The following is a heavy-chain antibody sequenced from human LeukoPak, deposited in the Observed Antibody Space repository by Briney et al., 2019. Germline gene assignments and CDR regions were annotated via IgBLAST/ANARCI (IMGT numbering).Heavy chain of an antibody. CDR1: RGTFSSYA. CDR3: ASSRGCSSTSCYVGGGWYYYYGMDV. CDR2: IIPIFGTA. D-gene: IGHD2-2*01. V-gene: IGHV1-69*13. J-gene: IGHJ6*04. Sequence: GASVKVSCKASRGTFSSYAISWVRQAPGQGLEWMGGIIPIFGTANYAQKFQGRVTITADESTSTAYMELSSLRSEDTAVYYCASSRGCSSTSCYVGGGWYYYYGMDVWGKGTTVTVSS.